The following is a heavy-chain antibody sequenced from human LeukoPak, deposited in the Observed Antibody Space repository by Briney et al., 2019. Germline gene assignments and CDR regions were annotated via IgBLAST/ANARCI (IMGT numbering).Heavy chain of an antibody. D-gene: IGHD1-26*01. CDR1: GYTFSDYD. J-gene: IGHJ6*03. CDR3: ARALAWGGSSYSYFYMDV. Sequence: ASVKVSCKASGYTFSDYDINWVRQATGQGLEWMGWINPNSGNAGYAQKFQGRVTMTRNTSISTAYMELSSLRSEDTAVYYCARALAWGGSSYSYFYMDVWDKGTTVTVSS. V-gene: IGHV1-8*01. CDR2: INPNSGNA.